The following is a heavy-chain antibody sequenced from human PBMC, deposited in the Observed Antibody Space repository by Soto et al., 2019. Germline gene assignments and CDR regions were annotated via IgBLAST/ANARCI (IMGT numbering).Heavy chain of an antibody. CDR2: IIPIFGTA. CDR1: GGTFSSYA. D-gene: IGHD3-10*01. V-gene: IGHV1-69*01. CDR3: ARDYYGSGSRDYYFDY. Sequence: QVQLVQSGAEVKKPGSSVKVSCKASGGTFSSYAISWVRQAPGQGLEWMGGIIPIFGTANYAQKFQGRVTITADESTSTAYTELSSLRSEDTAVYYCARDYYGSGSRDYYFDYWGQGTLVTVSS. J-gene: IGHJ4*02.